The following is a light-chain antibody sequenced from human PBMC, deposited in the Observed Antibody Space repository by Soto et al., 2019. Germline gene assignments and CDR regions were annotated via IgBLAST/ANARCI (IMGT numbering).Light chain of an antibody. V-gene: IGKV3-11*01. CDR3: QRYNNWPLT. CDR2: DAS. Sequence: EIVLTQSPATLSLSPGERATLSCRASQSVGSYLAWYQQKPGQAPSLLIYDASIRATGVPPRFSGSGSGTDFTLSISSLEPEDFAVYYCQRYNNWPLTFGGGTKVESK. J-gene: IGKJ4*01. CDR1: QSVGSY.